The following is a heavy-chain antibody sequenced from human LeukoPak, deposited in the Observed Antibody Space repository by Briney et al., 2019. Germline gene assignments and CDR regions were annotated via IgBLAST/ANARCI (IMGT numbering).Heavy chain of an antibody. J-gene: IGHJ4*02. CDR3: ARVGYFERTLDY. Sequence: SETLSLTCTVSGGSISSYYWSWIRQPPGKGLEWIGYIYYSGTTNYNPSLKSRVTISVDTSKNQFSLKLSSVTAADTAVYYCARVGYFERTLDYWGQGTLVTVSS. CDR2: IYYSGTT. D-gene: IGHD3-9*01. V-gene: IGHV4-59*01. CDR1: GGSISSYY.